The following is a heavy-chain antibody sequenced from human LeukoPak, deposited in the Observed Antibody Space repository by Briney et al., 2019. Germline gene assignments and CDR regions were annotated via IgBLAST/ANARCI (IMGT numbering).Heavy chain of an antibody. J-gene: IGHJ6*02. Sequence: ASETLSLTCTVSGGSISSYYWSWIRQPPGKGLEWIGYIYYSGSTNYNPSLKSRVTISVDTSKNQFSLKLSSVTAANTAVYYCARVQHCSSTSCYAAYGMDVWGQGTTVTVSS. CDR1: GGSISSYY. V-gene: IGHV4-59*01. CDR3: ARVQHCSSTSCYAAYGMDV. CDR2: IYYSGST. D-gene: IGHD2-2*01.